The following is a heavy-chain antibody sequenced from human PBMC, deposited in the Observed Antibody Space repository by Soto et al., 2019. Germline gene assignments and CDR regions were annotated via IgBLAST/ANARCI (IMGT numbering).Heavy chain of an antibody. Sequence: EVHLVESGGGLVQTGGSLRLSCAIFESTVSRDWMNWVRQAPGKGLEWVAHINQDGSEKYYVDSVKGRFTISRDNAKKSLYLQVNSLRPAYTAMYYCSGGVGDAFWGQGTLVTVSS. CDR2: INQDGSEK. D-gene: IGHD1-26*01. CDR3: SGGVGDAF. J-gene: IGHJ4*02. V-gene: IGHV3-7*04. CDR1: ESTVSRDW.